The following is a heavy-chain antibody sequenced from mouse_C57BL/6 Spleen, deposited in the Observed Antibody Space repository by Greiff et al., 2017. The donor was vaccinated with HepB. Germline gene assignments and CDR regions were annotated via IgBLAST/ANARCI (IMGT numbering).Heavy chain of an antibody. D-gene: IGHD2-3*01. CDR2: ISGGGGNT. Sequence: EVKLVESGGGLVKPGGSLKLSCAASGFTFSSYTMPWVRQTPEKRLEWVATISGGGGNTYYPDSVKGRFTISRDNAKNTLYLQMSSLTSEDTALYYCARRRSIYDGYSRDAMDYWGQGTSVTVSS. CDR3: ARRRSIYDGYSRDAMDY. CDR1: GFTFSSYT. J-gene: IGHJ4*01. V-gene: IGHV5-9*01.